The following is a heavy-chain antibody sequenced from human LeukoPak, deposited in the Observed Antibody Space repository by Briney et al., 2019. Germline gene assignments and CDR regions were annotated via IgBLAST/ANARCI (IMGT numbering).Heavy chain of an antibody. V-gene: IGHV4-39*07. Sequence: SETLSLTCTVSGGSISSGDYYWSWIRQPPGKGLEWIGEINHSGSTNYNPSLKSRVTISVDTSKNQFSLKLSSATAADAAVYYCAREREGYFDLWGRGTRVTVSS. CDR3: AREREGYFDL. J-gene: IGHJ2*01. CDR2: INHSGST. CDR1: GGSISSGDYY.